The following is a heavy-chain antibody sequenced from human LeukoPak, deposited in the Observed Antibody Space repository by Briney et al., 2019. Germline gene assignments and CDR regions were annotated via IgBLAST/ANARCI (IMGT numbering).Heavy chain of an antibody. V-gene: IGHV4-38-2*01. D-gene: IGHD4-23*01. J-gene: IGHJ5*02. CDR1: GYSTSSGYY. CDR2: IYHSGST. Sequence: KPSETLSLTCAVAGYSTSSGYYWGWIRQPPGKGLEWIGSIYHSGSTYYNPSLKSRVTISVDTSKNQFSLKLSSVTAADTAVYYCARHGNADWFDPWGQGTLVTVSS. CDR3: ARHGNADWFDP.